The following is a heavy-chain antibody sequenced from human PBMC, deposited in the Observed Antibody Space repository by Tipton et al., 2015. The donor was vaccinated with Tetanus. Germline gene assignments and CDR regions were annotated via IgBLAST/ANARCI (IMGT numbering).Heavy chain of an antibody. CDR2: INTYSINT. D-gene: IGHD3-22*01. CDR3: ARNPWYYCDSNGPGGY. J-gene: IGHJ4*02. Sequence: QLVQSGAEVKKPGASVKVSCKASGYTFTSYGISWVRQAPGQGLEWMGGINTYSINTNYAQKFQGRVTMTTDTSTSTAYMELRSLGSDDTAVYYCARNPWYYCDSNGPGGYWGQGTLGPLSS. CDR1: GYTFTSYG. V-gene: IGHV1-18*04.